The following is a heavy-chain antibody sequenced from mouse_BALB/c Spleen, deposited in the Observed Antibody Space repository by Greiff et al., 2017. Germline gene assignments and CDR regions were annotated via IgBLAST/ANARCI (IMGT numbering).Heavy chain of an antibody. CDR3: TRRDYYYGSSPYYYAMDY. CDR1: GYSFTSYW. CDR2: IYPGNSDT. D-gene: IGHD1-1*01. J-gene: IGHJ4*01. Sequence: VQLQQSGTVLARPGASVKMSCKASGYSFTSYWMHWVKQRPGQGLEWIGAIYPGNSDTSYNQKFKGKAKLTAVTSASTAYMELSSLTNEDSAVYYCTRRDYYYGSSPYYYAMDYWGQGTSVTVSS. V-gene: IGHV1-5*01.